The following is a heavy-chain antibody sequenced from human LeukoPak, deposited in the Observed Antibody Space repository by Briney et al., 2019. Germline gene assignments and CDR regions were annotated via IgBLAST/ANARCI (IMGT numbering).Heavy chain of an antibody. CDR1: GGSISSSSYY. Sequence: SETLSLTCTVSGGSISSSSYYWDWIRQPPGKGLEWIGEINHSGSTNYNPSLKSRVTISVDTSKNQFSLKLSSVTAADTAVYYCARGLSGLLWFGELLFSSSSHFDYWGQGTLVTVSS. CDR2: INHSGST. CDR3: ARGLSGLLWFGELLFSSSSHFDY. D-gene: IGHD3-10*01. J-gene: IGHJ4*02. V-gene: IGHV4-39*07.